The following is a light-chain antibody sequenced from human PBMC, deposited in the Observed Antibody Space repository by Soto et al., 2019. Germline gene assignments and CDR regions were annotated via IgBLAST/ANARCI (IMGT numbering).Light chain of an antibody. CDR1: SSDIGGYDY. CDR3: CSYTRTSNHYF. CDR2: EVR. J-gene: IGLJ1*01. V-gene: IGLV2-14*01. Sequence: QSVLTQPASVSGSPGQSITISCTGTSSDIGGYDYVSWYQQRPGKAPKLMIYEVRCRPSGVSNRFSGSKSGNTASLTISGLQAEDEAVYYCCSYTRTSNHYFFGSGTKVTVL.